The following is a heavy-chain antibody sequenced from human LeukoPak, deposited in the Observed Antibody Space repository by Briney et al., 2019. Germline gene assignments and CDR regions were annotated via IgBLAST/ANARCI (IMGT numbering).Heavy chain of an antibody. CDR1: GFTFSSCA. D-gene: IGHD3-9*01. CDR2: ITDSGSGGRT. Sequence: PGGSLRLSCAASGFTFSSCAMSWVRQAPGKGLEWVSVITDSGSGGRTFYADSVKGRFTISRDNSKNTLYLQMNSLRAEDTAVYYRAKGVLTGYPPPFDYWGQGTLVTVSS. J-gene: IGHJ4*02. V-gene: IGHV3-23*01. CDR3: AKGVLTGYPPPFDY.